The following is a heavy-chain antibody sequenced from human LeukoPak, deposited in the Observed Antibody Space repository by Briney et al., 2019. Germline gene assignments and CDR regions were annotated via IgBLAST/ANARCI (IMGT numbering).Heavy chain of an antibody. J-gene: IGHJ5*02. Sequence: GGSLRLSCVASGFTFSGFSMHWVRPAPGKGLEYVSGINGHGDFTYYADSVKGRFTISRDNSKNTLYLQMGSLRAEDIALYYCARIGTENFYDLWGQGTLVTVSS. D-gene: IGHD2/OR15-2a*01. CDR3: ARIGTENFYDL. V-gene: IGHV3-64*02. CDR1: GFTFSGFS. CDR2: INGHGDFT.